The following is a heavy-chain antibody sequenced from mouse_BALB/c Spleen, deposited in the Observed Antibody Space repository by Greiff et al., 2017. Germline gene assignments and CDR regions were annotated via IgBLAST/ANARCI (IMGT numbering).Heavy chain of an antibody. Sequence: EVQRVESGGGLVQPGGSRKLSCAASGFTFSSFGMHWVRQAPAKGLEWVAYISSGSSTIYYADTVKGRFTISRDNPKNTLFLQMTSLRSEDTAMYYCAREMTYYGSSYGYAMDDWGQGTSVTVSS. J-gene: IGHJ4*01. CDR2: ISSGSSTI. V-gene: IGHV5-17*02. CDR3: AREMTYYGSSYGYAMDD. D-gene: IGHD1-1*01. CDR1: GFTFSSFG.